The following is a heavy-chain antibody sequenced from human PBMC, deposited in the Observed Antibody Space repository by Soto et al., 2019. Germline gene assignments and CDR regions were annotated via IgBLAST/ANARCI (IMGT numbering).Heavy chain of an antibody. Sequence: KPSETLSLTCTVSGGSISSSSYYWGWIRQPQGKGLEWIGSIYYSGSTYYNPSLKSRVTISVDTSKNQFSLKLSSVTAADTAVYYCATLRFLEWLLSYYFDYWGQGTLVTVSS. V-gene: IGHV4-39*01. CDR3: ATLRFLEWLLSYYFDY. CDR2: IYYSGST. CDR1: GGSISSSSYY. J-gene: IGHJ4*02. D-gene: IGHD3-3*01.